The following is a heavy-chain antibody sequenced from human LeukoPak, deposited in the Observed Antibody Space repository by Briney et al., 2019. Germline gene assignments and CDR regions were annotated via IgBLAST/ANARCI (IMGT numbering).Heavy chain of an antibody. J-gene: IGHJ4*02. D-gene: IGHD3/OR15-3a*01. CDR2: INANSGGT. V-gene: IGHV1-2*02. Sequence: ASVRVSCKASGYTFTGYYMHWVRQAPGQGLEWMGWINANSGGTDYAQKSQDRVTMTRDTSISTAYMELSRLRSDDTAVYYCARDGDWGKSLDYWGEGTLVTVSS. CDR3: ARDGDWGKSLDY. CDR1: GYTFTGYY.